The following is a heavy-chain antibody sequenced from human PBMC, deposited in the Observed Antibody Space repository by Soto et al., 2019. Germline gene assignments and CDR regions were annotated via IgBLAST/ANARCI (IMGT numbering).Heavy chain of an antibody. CDR1: GFTFSSYG. V-gene: IGHV3-30*18. J-gene: IGHJ4*02. Sequence: QVQLVESGGGVVQPGRSLRLSCAASGFTFSSYGMHWVRQAPGKRLQWVAVISYDGNNKYYADSVKGRFTISRDNSKNTLYLQMNSLRAEDTAVYYCAKSVYNWNDGFFDYWGQGTLVTVSS. CDR2: ISYDGNNK. CDR3: AKSVYNWNDGFFDY. D-gene: IGHD1-1*01.